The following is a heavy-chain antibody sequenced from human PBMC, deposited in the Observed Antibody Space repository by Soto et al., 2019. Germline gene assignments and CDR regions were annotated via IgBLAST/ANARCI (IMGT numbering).Heavy chain of an antibody. J-gene: IGHJ4*02. D-gene: IGHD4-17*01. V-gene: IGHV3-23*01. CDR3: ARTTVTKSRDY. CDR1: GFTFSSYA. CDR2: ISASGDGT. Sequence: EVQLLESGGGLVQPGGSLRLSCAASGFTFSSYAMSWVRQAPGRGLEYVSSISASGDGTYFADSVKGRFTISRDNSKNTLDLQMNSLRVEDTAVYYCARTTVTKSRDYWGQGTLVTVSS.